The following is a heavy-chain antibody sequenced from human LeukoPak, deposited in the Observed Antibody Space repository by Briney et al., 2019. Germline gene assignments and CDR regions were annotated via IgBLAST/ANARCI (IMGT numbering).Heavy chain of an antibody. D-gene: IGHD5-18*01. V-gene: IGHV4-39*07. Sequence: SETLSLTCTVSGGSISSGTYYWGWIRQPPGKGLEWIGSIYYSGSTNYNPSLKSRVTISVDTSKNQFSLKLSSVTAADTAVYYCAREHRGYSYGLGAGWFDPWGQGTLVTVSS. CDR3: AREHRGYSYGLGAGWFDP. CDR1: GGSISSGTYY. J-gene: IGHJ5*02. CDR2: IYYSGST.